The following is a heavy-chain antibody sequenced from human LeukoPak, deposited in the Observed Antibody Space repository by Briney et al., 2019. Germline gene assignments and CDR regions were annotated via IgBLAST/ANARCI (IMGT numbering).Heavy chain of an antibody. CDR1: GFTVSSYA. V-gene: IGHV3-23*01. D-gene: IGHD4-17*01. CDR3: AKDDDGHHHGVDH. J-gene: IGHJ4*02. Sequence: PGGSLRLSCAASGFTVSSYAMTWVRQAPGKGLEWVSAIGYSAGDTYYADSVKGRFTISRDNSMITLYLQMSSLRADDTALYYCAKDDDGHHHGVDHWGQGTLVTVSS. CDR2: IGYSAGDT.